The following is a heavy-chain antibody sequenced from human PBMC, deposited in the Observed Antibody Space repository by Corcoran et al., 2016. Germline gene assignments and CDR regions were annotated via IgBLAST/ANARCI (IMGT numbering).Heavy chain of an antibody. Sequence: QVQLVQSGAEVKKPGSSVKVSCKASGGTFSSYAISWVRQAPGRGLEWMGGIIPIFGTANYAQKFQGRVTITTDKSTSTAYMELSSLRSEDTAVDYCGTSTGGGTYDAFDIWGQGTMVTGSS. J-gene: IGHJ3*02. D-gene: IGHD2-8*02. CDR3: GTSTGGGTYDAFDI. CDR2: IIPIFGTA. CDR1: GGTFSSYA. V-gene: IGHV1-69*06.